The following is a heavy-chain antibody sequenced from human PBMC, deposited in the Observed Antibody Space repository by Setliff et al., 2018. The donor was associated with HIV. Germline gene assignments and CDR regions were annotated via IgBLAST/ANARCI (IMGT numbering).Heavy chain of an antibody. Sequence: KASETLSLTCAVYGGSFSGYNWSWIRQPPGKGLEWIGEINHTGNTQYNPSLKSRVTMSEETSKNQFSLKLSSVTAADTAVYFCARGYYDILTGYYSSGIWDYWGQGTLVTVSS. D-gene: IGHD3-9*01. CDR3: ARGYYDILTGYYSSGIWDY. J-gene: IGHJ4*02. CDR2: INHTGNT. V-gene: IGHV4-34*01. CDR1: GGSFSGYN.